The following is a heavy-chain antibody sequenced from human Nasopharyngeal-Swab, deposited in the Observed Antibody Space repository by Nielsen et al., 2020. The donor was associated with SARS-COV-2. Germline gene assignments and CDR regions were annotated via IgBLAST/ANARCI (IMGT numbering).Heavy chain of an antibody. CDR1: GYSFTTYT. D-gene: IGHD2-8*01. V-gene: IGHV1-2*06. CDR3: ASPYCTNGVCYSRAGFDS. J-gene: IGHJ4*02. Sequence: ASVKVSCKASGYSFTTYTMNWVRQAPGQGLEWMGRISPNSGGTNYAQKFQGRVTMTSDTSISTAYMELSSLRSDDTAVYYCASPYCTNGVCYSRAGFDSWGQGSLVTVSS. CDR2: ISPNSGGT.